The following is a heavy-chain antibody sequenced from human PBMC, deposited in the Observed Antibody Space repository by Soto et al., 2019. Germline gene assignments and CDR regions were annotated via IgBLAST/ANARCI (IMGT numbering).Heavy chain of an antibody. J-gene: IGHJ6*02. Sequence: ASVKVSCKASGYTFTSFYIHWVRQAPGQGLEWMGIINPTSDSTSYAQKFQGRVTMTRDTSTSTVYMELSSLRSEDTAVYYCARDKYTLPDYGMDVWGQGTTVTVSS. V-gene: IGHV1-46*01. CDR2: INPTSDST. CDR3: ARDKYTLPDYGMDV. CDR1: GYTFTSFY. D-gene: IGHD3-16*01.